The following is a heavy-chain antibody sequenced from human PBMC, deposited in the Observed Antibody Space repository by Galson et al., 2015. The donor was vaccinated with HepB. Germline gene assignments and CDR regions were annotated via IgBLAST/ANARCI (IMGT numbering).Heavy chain of an antibody. Sequence: SETLSLTCTVSGYSISSGYYWSWVRQTPGEGLEWIATIYHSGTTYYKPSLKSRVTISVDTSKNQFSLRLNSVTAADTALYYCARYTSSGFYFEYWGQGTLVTVSS. CDR3: ARYTSSGFYFEY. CDR1: GYSISSGYY. D-gene: IGHD6-13*01. CDR2: IYHSGTT. V-gene: IGHV4-38-2*02. J-gene: IGHJ4*02.